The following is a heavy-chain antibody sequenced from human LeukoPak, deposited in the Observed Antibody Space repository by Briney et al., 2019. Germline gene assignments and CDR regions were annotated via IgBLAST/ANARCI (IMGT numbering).Heavy chain of an antibody. CDR3: ARHEANGYWGFDY. CDR1: GGSISSGDYY. D-gene: IGHD5-24*01. J-gene: IGHJ4*02. Sequence: SETLSLTCTVSGGSISSGDYYWSWIRQPPGKGLEWIGYIYYSGSTYYNPSLKSRVTISVDTSKNQFSLKLSSVTAADTAVYYCARHEANGYWGFDYWGQGTLVTVSS. CDR2: IYYSGST. V-gene: IGHV4-30-4*01.